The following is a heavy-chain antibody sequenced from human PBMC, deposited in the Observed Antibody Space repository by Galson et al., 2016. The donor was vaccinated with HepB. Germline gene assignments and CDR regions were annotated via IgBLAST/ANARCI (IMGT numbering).Heavy chain of an antibody. CDR3: ASPARGTHYGEYFVT. CDR2: FHYSGRT. V-gene: IGHV4-39*01. J-gene: IGHJ4*02. Sequence: TLSLTCTVSGGSIISAHYYWGWIRQPPGKGLEWKGSFHYSGRTDYNPSLRGRVTISADTSKTQFFLKVTSVTVADTALYFCASPARGTHYGEYFVTWGQGTLVTVSS. CDR1: GGSIISAHYY. D-gene: IGHD1-26*01.